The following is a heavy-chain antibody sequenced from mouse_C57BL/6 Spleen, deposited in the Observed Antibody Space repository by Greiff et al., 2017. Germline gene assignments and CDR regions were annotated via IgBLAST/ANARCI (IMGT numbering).Heavy chain of an antibody. J-gene: IGHJ3*01. CDR1: GFTFNAYA. CDR3: VRARKGSWFAY. Sequence: EVKVVESGGGLVQPKGSLKLSCAASGFTFNAYAMHWVRQAPGKGFEWVGRIRNKSSSYATYYAESVKGRFTISRDDSQSMLYLQMNNLKTEDTAMYYCVRARKGSWFAYWGQGTPVTVSA. V-gene: IGHV10-3*01. CDR2: IRNKSSSYAT.